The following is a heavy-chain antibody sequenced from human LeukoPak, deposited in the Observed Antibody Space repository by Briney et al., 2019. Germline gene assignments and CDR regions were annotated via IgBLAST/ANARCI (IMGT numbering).Heavy chain of an antibody. Sequence: GGSLRLSCTASGFAFDEHGKSWVRQVPRKGLEWVSGINWSGGSTGYADPLRGRFTISRDNAKNSLYLQMDSLRAKDTALYYCARAPITSPFYFDYWGQGTLVTVSS. CDR1: GFAFDEHG. CDR2: INWSGGST. CDR3: ARAPITSPFYFDY. V-gene: IGHV3-20*04. J-gene: IGHJ4*02. D-gene: IGHD2-2*01.